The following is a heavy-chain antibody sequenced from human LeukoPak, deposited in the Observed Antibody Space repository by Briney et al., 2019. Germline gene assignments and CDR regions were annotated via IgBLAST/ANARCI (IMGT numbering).Heavy chain of an antibody. CDR3: AKQLGYCSDGSCYFPY. V-gene: IGHV3-23*01. CDR1: GFTFSSYW. Sequence: GGSLRLSCAASGFTFSSYWMNWVRQAPGKGLEWVSAISNNGGYTYYADSVQGRFTISRDNSKSTLCLQMNSLRAEDTAVYYCAKQLGYCSDGSCYFPYWGQGTLVTVSS. J-gene: IGHJ4*02. D-gene: IGHD2-15*01. CDR2: ISNNGGYT.